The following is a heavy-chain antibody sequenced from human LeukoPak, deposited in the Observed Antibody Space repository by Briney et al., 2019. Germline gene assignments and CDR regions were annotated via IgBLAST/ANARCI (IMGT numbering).Heavy chain of an antibody. Sequence: PGRSLRLSCAASGFTFSSYGMHWVRQAPGKGLEWVAVISYDGSNKYYADSVKGRFTISRDNSKNTLNLQMNSLRAEDTAVYYCAKDPELRGVITVAYRGQGTLVTVSS. J-gene: IGHJ4*02. CDR1: GFTFSSYG. CDR3: AKDPELRGVITVAY. D-gene: IGHD3-10*01. CDR2: ISYDGSNK. V-gene: IGHV3-30*18.